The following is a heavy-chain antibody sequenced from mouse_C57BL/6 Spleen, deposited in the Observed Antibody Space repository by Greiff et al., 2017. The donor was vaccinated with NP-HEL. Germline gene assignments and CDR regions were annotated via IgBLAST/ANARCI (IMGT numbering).Heavy chain of an antibody. J-gene: IGHJ2*01. CDR1: GYSITSGYY. CDR2: ISYDGSN. D-gene: IGHD4-1*01. CDR3: ARDLGHFDY. Sequence: DVKLQESGPGLVKPSQSLSLTCSVTGYSITSGYYWNWIRQFPGNKLEWMGYISYDGSNNYNPSLKNRISITRDTSKNQFFLKLNSVTTEDTATYYCARDLGHFDYWGQGTTLTVSS. V-gene: IGHV3-6*01.